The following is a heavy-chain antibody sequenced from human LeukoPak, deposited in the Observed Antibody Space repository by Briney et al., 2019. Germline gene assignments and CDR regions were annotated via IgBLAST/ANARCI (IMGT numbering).Heavy chain of an antibody. CDR2: IYYSGST. CDR1: GASISGYY. D-gene: IGHD6-19*01. J-gene: IGHJ4*02. Sequence: PSETLSLTCTVSGASISGYYWSWIRQPPGKGLEWIGYIYYSGSTNYNPALNSRVTISVESSKNQFSLKLSSVTAADTAVYYCAGGGAPVAGTILDYWGQGTLVTVSS. V-gene: IGHV4-59*01. CDR3: AGGGAPVAGTILDY.